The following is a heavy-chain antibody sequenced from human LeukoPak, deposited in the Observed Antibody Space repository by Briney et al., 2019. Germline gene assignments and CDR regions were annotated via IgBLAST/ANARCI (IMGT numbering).Heavy chain of an antibody. CDR2: MNTKSGNT. Sequence: GASLTLSCNVSGSSLTSYDINWVRPPPQRGLEWMGWMNTKSGNTGYAQKFQGRVTMTRNTSISTAYMELSSLRSEDTAVYYCARSPYGGYGGIFDYWGQGTLVTVSS. V-gene: IGHV1-8*01. J-gene: IGHJ4*02. CDR3: ARSPYGGYGGIFDY. CDR1: GSSLTSYD. D-gene: IGHD5-12*01.